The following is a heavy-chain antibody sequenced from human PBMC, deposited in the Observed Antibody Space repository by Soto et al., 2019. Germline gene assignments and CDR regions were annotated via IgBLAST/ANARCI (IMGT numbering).Heavy chain of an antibody. J-gene: IGHJ6*02. CDR2: IRSKAYGGTT. Sequence: PGGSLRLSCTASGFTFGDYAMSWFRQAPGKGLEWVGFIRSKAYGGTTEYAASVKGRFTISRDDSKSIAYLQMNSLKTEDTAVYYCTRDIAAAGPYGMDVWGQGTTVTAP. D-gene: IGHD6-13*01. V-gene: IGHV3-49*03. CDR3: TRDIAAAGPYGMDV. CDR1: GFTFGDYA.